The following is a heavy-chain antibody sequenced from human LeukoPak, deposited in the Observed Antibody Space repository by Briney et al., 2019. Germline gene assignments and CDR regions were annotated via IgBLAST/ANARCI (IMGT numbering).Heavy chain of an antibody. D-gene: IGHD2-2*01. V-gene: IGHV3-7*01. CDR3: ARDCSSTSCYWYYYYYYGMDV. Sequence: GGSLRLSCAASGFTFSSYWMSWVRQAPGKGLGWVANIKQEGSEKYYVDSVKGRFTISRDNAKNSLYLQMNSLRAEDTAVYYCARDCSSTSCYWYYYYYYGMDVWGQGTTVTVSS. CDR1: GFTFSSYW. CDR2: IKQEGSEK. J-gene: IGHJ6*02.